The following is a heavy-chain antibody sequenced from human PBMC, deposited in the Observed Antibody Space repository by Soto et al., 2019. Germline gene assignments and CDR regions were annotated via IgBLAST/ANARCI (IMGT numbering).Heavy chain of an antibody. CDR2: NYWDEDK. CDR1: GFSLSTSGVG. J-gene: IGHJ5*02. V-gene: IGHV2-5*02. D-gene: IGHD3-16*01. CDR3: AHIRDLTTFGA. Sequence: QITLKESGPTLVKPTQTLTLTCTFSGFSLSTSGVGVGWIRQPPGKALEWLALNYWDEDKSYSPSLKSRLTITKDTSKNQVVLTMTNMDPVDTATYYCAHIRDLTTFGAWGQGTLVTVSS.